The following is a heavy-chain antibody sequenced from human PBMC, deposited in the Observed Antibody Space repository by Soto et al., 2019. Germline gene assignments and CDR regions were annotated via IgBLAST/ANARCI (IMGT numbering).Heavy chain of an antibody. V-gene: IGHV3-23*01. CDR1: GFTFINYA. CDR2: ISDNGERT. J-gene: IGHJ4*02. CDR3: AKRSSSSTFDY. Sequence: PGGSLRLSCAASGFTFINYAMTWVRQAPGKGLEWVSAISDNGERTHYADSVKGRFTISRDNSKNTLYLQMNSLRAEDTAVYYCAKRSSSSTFDYWGQGTLVTVSS. D-gene: IGHD6-6*01.